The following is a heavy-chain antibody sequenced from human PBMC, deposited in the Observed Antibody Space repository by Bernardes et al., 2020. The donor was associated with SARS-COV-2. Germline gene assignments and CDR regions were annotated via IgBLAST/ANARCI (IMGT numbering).Heavy chain of an antibody. D-gene: IGHD6-13*01. CDR1: GFTFSSYG. J-gene: IGHJ6*02. Sequence: GGSLRLSCAASGFTFSSYGMHWVRQAPGKGLEWVAVISYDGRNQYYADSVKGRFTISRDNSKNTLYLQMNSLRAEDTAVYYCAKDSYARVYSSSWLGYYYYGMDVWGQGTTVTVSS. CDR3: AKDSYARVYSSSWLGYYYYGMDV. V-gene: IGHV3-30*18. CDR2: ISYDGRNQ.